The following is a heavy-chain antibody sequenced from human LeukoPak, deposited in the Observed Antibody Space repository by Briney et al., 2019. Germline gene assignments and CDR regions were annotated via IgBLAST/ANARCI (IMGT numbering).Heavy chain of an antibody. CDR3: ARKSATPYYYTPFDY. Sequence: PSETLSLTCAVYGGSFSGYYWSWIRQPPGKGLEWMGEINHSGSTNYNPSLKSRVTISVDTSNNQFSLKLSSVTAADTAVYYCARKSATPYYYTPFDYWGQGTLVTVSS. V-gene: IGHV4-34*01. D-gene: IGHD3-22*01. CDR2: INHSGST. CDR1: GGSFSGYY. J-gene: IGHJ4*02.